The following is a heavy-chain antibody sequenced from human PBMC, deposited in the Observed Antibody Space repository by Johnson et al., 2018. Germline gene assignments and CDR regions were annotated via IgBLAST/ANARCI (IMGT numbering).Heavy chain of an antibody. Sequence: VQLVQSGGGLVKPGGSLRLSCAASGFTFSSYSMNWVRQAPGKGLEWVSSISSSSSYIYYADSVKGRFTISRDNAKNSLYLQMNSLRAEDTAVYYCASFGEDYYGSGSSGPGANYYYYYGMDVWGQGTTVTVSS. V-gene: IGHV3-21*01. CDR1: GFTFSSYS. D-gene: IGHD3-10*01. J-gene: IGHJ6*02. CDR3: ASFGEDYYGSGSSGPGANYYYYYGMDV. CDR2: ISSSSSYI.